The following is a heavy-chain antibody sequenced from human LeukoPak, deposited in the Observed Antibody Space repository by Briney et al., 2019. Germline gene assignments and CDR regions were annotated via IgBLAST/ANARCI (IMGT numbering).Heavy chain of an antibody. CDR1: GYTFTTYY. J-gene: IGHJ4*02. CDR3: TRVVVDSSGWYHFQY. CDR2: INPSDGST. D-gene: IGHD6-19*01. V-gene: IGHV1-46*01. Sequence: ASVKVSCKASGYTFTTYYMHWVRQAPGQGLEWMAKINPSDGSTNYAQKFQGRVTMTRDTSTSTVYMELSSLRSEDTAVYYCTRVVVDSSGWYHFQYWGQGTLVTVSS.